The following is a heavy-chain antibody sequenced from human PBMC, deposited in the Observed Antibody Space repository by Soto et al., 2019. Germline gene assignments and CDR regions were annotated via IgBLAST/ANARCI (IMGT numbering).Heavy chain of an antibody. CDR1: GGSLSGGGYY. V-gene: IGHV4-31*03. Sequence: QVHLQESGPGLVKASQTLSLTCSVSGGSLSGGGYYWGWIRQHPGRGLEWIGYIYYTGKTYYSPALESRVSMSVDPSKDQFSLKLSSVTAADTAVYYCARDVDSHGQGLIAWGQGILVTVSS. CDR2: IYYTGKT. CDR3: ARDVDSHGQGLIA. D-gene: IGHD3-16*01. J-gene: IGHJ5*02.